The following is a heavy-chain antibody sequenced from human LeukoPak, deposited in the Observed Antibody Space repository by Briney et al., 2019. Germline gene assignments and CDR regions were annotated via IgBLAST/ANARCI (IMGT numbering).Heavy chain of an antibody. CDR2: ISGSGSTT. V-gene: IGHV3-23*01. D-gene: IGHD2-2*01. CDR1: GFTFSSYA. J-gene: IGHJ4*02. CDR3: ARLNYYAGDFDY. Sequence: GGSLRLSCAASGFTFSSYAMSWVRQAPGKGLEWVSAISGSGSTTYYADSVKGRFTISRDNSKNTLHLQMNSLRAEDTAVYYCARLNYYAGDFDYWGQGTLVTVSS.